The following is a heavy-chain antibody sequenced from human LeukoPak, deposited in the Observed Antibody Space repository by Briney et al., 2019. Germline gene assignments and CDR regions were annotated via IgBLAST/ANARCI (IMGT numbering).Heavy chain of an antibody. CDR3: ARESDSSGWYNS. V-gene: IGHV3-43*02. CDR1: GFSFDDYA. Sequence: GGSLRLSCAAPGFSFDDYAIHWVRQAPGKGLEWVSLISGDGGSTFYADSVKGRFTISRDNSKNSLYLQMSSLRSEDTALYYCARESDSSGWYNSWGQGTLVTVSS. J-gene: IGHJ5*01. CDR2: ISGDGGST. D-gene: IGHD3-22*01.